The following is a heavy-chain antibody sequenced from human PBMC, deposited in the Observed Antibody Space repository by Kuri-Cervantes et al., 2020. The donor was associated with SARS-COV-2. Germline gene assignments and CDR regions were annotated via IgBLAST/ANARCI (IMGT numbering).Heavy chain of an antibody. CDR2: IKSKTDGGTT. CDR3: ASLDHGLGSYYHTFPHDY. D-gene: IGHD3-10*01. Sequence: GESLKISCAASGFTFSDYYMSWIRQAPGKGLEWVGHIKSKTDGGTTDYAAPVKGRFTISRDDSKNTLYLQMNSLRAEDTAVYYCASLDHGLGSYYHTFPHDYWGLGTQVTVSS. CDR1: GFTFSDYY. J-gene: IGHJ4*02. V-gene: IGHV3-15*01.